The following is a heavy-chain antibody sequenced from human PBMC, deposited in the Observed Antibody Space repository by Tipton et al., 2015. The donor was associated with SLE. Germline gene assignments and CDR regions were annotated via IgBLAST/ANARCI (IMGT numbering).Heavy chain of an antibody. CDR3: ARGPYYYMDV. Sequence: TLSLTCTVPNGSISSSPYYWGWIRQSPGKGLEWVGSIYYSGSTYYNPSLKSRVTISVDTSRNQCSLSLTSVTAADTAVYYCARGPYYYMDVWGKGTTVTVSS. V-gene: IGHV4-39*07. J-gene: IGHJ6*03. CDR1: NGSISSSPYY. CDR2: IYYSGST.